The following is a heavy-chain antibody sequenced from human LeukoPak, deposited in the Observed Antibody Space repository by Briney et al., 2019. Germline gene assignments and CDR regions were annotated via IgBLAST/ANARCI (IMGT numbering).Heavy chain of an antibody. CDR3: ARGVNSGYFDY. CDR2: IYTSGST. D-gene: IGHD1-26*01. CDR1: GGSISSGSYY. Sequence: SQTLSLTCTVSGGSISSGSYYWSWIRQPAGKGLEWIGRIYTSGSTNYNPSLKSRVTISVDTSKNQFSLKLTSVTAADTAVYYCARGVNSGYFDYCGQGTLVTVSS. V-gene: IGHV4-61*02. J-gene: IGHJ4*02.